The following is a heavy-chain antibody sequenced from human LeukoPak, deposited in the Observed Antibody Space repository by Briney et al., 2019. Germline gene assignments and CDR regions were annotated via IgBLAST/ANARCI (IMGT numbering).Heavy chain of an antibody. V-gene: IGHV4-39*01. D-gene: IGHD6-19*01. CDR3: ARQRVAVAGTDFYYYYGMDV. CDR2: IYYSGST. CDR1: GGSISSSSYY. J-gene: IGHJ6*02. Sequence: SETLSLTCTVSGGSISSSSYYWGWIRQPPGKGLEWIGSIYYSGSTYYNPSLKSRFTISVDTSKNQFSLKLSSVTAADTAVYYCARQRVAVAGTDFYYYYGMDVWGQGTTVTVSS.